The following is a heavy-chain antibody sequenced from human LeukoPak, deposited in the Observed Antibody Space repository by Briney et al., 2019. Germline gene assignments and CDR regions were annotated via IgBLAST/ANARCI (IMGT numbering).Heavy chain of an antibody. D-gene: IGHD3-22*01. CDR1: GGSFSGYY. Sequence: PSETLSLTCAVYGGSFSGYYWSWIRQPPGKGLEWIGEINHGGSTDYNPSLKSRVTVSVDTSKNQFSLNLNSLTAADTAVYYCARGRYYFDSSGSFHYWGQGTLVTVSS. CDR3: ARGRYYFDSSGSFHY. V-gene: IGHV4-34*01. CDR2: INHGGST. J-gene: IGHJ4*02.